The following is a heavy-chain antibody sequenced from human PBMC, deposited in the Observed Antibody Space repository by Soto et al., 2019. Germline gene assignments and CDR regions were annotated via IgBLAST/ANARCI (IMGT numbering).Heavy chain of an antibody. CDR1: GFRFGDYA. CDR2: IRSNTYGGTS. D-gene: IGHD5-18*01. Sequence: GGSLRLSCTTSGFRFGDYAMSWFRQAPGKGPEWIGVIRSNTYGGTSEYAPSVKGRFTLSRDDSAKTVYLQMHSLKIEDSGVYYCARGAPVTSFDYWGQGTLVTAPQ. J-gene: IGHJ4*02. V-gene: IGHV3-49*03. CDR3: ARGAPVTSFDY.